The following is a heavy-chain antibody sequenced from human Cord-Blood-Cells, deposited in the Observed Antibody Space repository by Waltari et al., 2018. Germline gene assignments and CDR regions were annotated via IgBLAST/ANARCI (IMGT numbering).Heavy chain of an antibody. J-gene: IGHJ6*02. D-gene: IGHD3-9*01. V-gene: IGHV1-2*04. Sequence: VQLVQSGAEVKKPGAPVKVSCKASGHTFTGYYMHWVRQAPGQGLEWLEWINTKSGGTNYAQKFQGFVTMTRDTSISTAYIELSRLRSEDTAVYYCAVGYYDILTGYDNYGMDVWGQGTTVTVSS. CDR3: AVGYYDILTGYDNYGMDV. CDR2: INTKSGGT. CDR1: GHTFTGYY.